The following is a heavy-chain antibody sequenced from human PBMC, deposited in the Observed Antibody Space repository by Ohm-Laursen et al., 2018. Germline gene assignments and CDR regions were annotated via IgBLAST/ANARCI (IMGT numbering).Heavy chain of an antibody. D-gene: IGHD6-13*01. CDR3: ARISGKQQLVLGWFDP. Sequence: TLSLTCSVSGGSISRYYWSWIRQPPGKALEWLAHIFSNDEKSYSTSLKSRLTISKDTSKSQVVLTMTNMDPVDTATYYCARISGKQQLVLGWFDPWGQGTLVTVSS. CDR2: IFSNDEK. J-gene: IGHJ5*02. CDR1: GGSISRYYW. V-gene: IGHV2-26*01.